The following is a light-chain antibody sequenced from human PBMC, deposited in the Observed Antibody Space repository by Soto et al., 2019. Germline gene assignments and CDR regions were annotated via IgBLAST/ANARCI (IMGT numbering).Light chain of an antibody. Sequence: QSVLTQPPSVSAAPGQKVTISCSGSSSNIGNNYVSWYQQLPGTAPKLLIYDNNKRPSGIPDRFSGSKSGTSATLGITGLQTGDEADYYCGTWDSSLNVWVFGGGTKLTVL. V-gene: IGLV1-51*01. CDR2: DNN. CDR1: SSNIGNNY. CDR3: GTWDSSLNVWV. J-gene: IGLJ3*02.